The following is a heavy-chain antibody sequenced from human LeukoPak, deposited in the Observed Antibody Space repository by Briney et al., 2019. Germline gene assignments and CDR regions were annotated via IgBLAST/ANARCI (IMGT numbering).Heavy chain of an antibody. V-gene: IGHV1-69*13. Sequence: RASVKVSCKASGGTFSSYAISWVRQAHGPGLEWMGGIIPIFGTANYAQKLQGRVTITADESTSTAYMELSSLRSEDTAVYYCARDKGEYYYDSSGYRDAFDIWGQGTMVTVSS. CDR2: IIPIFGTA. D-gene: IGHD3-22*01. J-gene: IGHJ3*02. CDR3: ARDKGEYYYDSSGYRDAFDI. CDR1: GGTFSSYA.